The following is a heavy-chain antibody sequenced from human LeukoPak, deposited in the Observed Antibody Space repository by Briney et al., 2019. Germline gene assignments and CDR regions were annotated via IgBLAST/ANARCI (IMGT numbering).Heavy chain of an antibody. J-gene: IGHJ3*02. CDR3: ASGSGVAEDAFDI. CDR2: MNPNSGNT. Sequence: ASVKVSCKASGYTFTSYDINWVRQATGQGLEWMGWMNPNSGNTGYAQKFQGRVTITRNTSISTAYMELSSLRSEDTAVYYCASGSGVAEDAFDIWGQGTMVTVSS. V-gene: IGHV1-8*03. CDR1: GYTFTSYD. D-gene: IGHD3-3*01.